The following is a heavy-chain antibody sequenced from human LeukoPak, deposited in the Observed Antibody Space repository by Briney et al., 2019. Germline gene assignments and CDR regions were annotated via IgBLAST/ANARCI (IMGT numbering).Heavy chain of an antibody. V-gene: IGHV3-30*04. CDR3: ARDRAWNYFDY. Sequence: PGGSLRLSCAASGFTFSGHAMHWVRQAPGKGLEWVAIISNDGSRKYYAHSVEGRFTISRDNSKNTLYLQMDSLRAEDTAVYYCARDRAWNYFDYWGQGTLVTVSS. D-gene: IGHD3-3*01. CDR2: ISNDGSRK. J-gene: IGHJ4*02. CDR1: GFTFSGHA.